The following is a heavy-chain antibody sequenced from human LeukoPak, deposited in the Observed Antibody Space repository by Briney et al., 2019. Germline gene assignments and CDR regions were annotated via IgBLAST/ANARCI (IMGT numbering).Heavy chain of an antibody. V-gene: IGHV1-18*01. CDR3: ARGTKYSRVAEDYFDY. D-gene: IGHD6-6*01. J-gene: IGHJ4*02. Sequence: ASVKVSCKASGYTFTSYGISWVRQAPGQGLEWMGWISAYNGNTNYAQKLQGRVTMTTDTSTSTAYMELRSLGSDDTAVYYCARGTKYSRVAEDYFDYWGQGTLVTVSS. CDR1: GYTFTSYG. CDR2: ISAYNGNT.